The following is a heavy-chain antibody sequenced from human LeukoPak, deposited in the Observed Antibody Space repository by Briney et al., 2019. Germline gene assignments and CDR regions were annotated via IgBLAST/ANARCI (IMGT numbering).Heavy chain of an antibody. CDR2: SRNKANSYVA. CDR3: ARELAAGPSDH. CDR1: GFTFSDHY. V-gene: IGHV3-72*01. Sequence: GGSLRLSCAASGFTFSDHYMAWFRQAPGKGLQWVGRSRNKANSYVAKYAAPVKGRFTISRDDSKNSVFLQMDSLKTEDTAVYYCARELAAGPSDHWGQGTLVTVSS. D-gene: IGHD6-13*01. J-gene: IGHJ4*02.